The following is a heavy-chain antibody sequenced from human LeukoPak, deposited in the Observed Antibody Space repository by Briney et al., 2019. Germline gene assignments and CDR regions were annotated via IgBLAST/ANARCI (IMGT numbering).Heavy chain of an antibody. V-gene: IGHV1-46*01. CDR2: INPSGGST. CDR1: GYTFTSYY. D-gene: IGHD3-3*01. Sequence: ASVTVSCKASGYTFTSYYMHWVRQAPGQGLEWMGIINPSGGSTSYAQKFQGRVTMTRDTSTSTVYMELSSLRSEDTAVYYYARALYYDFWSGYYKEENWFDPWGQGTLVTVSS. J-gene: IGHJ5*02. CDR3: ARALYYDFWSGYYKEENWFDP.